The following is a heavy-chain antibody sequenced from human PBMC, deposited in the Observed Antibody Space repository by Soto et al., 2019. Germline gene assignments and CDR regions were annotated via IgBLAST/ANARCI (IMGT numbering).Heavy chain of an antibody. Sequence: SVKVSCKASGGTFGSRGIAWVRQAPGQGLEWMGGFIAMLGTPTYAKKVQGRATISADESLTSSYLELRSLRSEDTGVYFCARGAMANFDYWGQGTVVTVSS. J-gene: IGHJ4*02. CDR2: FIAMLGTP. CDR1: GGTFGSRG. D-gene: IGHD5-18*01. CDR3: ARGAMANFDY. V-gene: IGHV1-69*13.